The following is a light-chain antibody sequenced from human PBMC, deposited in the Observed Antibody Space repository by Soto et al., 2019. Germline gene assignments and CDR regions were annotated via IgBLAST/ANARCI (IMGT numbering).Light chain of an antibody. Sequence: EIVLTQSPGTLSLSPGERATLSCRASQTIYSNVAWYQQRPGQSPRLLIYHASSRATGIPARFSGSGSGTEFTLTINSLQSEDFAVYYCQQYQNLWTFGQGTKVDIK. CDR2: HAS. CDR1: QTIYSN. J-gene: IGKJ1*01. V-gene: IGKV3-15*01. CDR3: QQYQNLWT.